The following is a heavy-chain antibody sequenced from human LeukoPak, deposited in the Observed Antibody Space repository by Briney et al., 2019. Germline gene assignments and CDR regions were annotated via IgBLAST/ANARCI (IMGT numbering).Heavy chain of an antibody. Sequence: ASVKVSCKASGYTFPNNYIHWVRQAPGQGLEWVGWINPKKDATNYAQKLQGRVTMTTDTSISTAYMELSSLRSDDTAVYFCARDMIFGPLLSAAYDLWGQGTLVTVSS. CDR3: ARDMIFGPLLSAAYDL. J-gene: IGHJ5*02. CDR1: GYTFPNNY. D-gene: IGHD3/OR15-3a*01. CDR2: INPKKDAT. V-gene: IGHV1-2*02.